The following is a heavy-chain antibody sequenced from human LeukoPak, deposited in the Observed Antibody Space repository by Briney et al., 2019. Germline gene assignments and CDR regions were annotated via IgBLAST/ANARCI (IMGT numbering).Heavy chain of an antibody. V-gene: IGHV3-23*01. Sequence: GGSLRLSCAASGFTFSSYAMSWVRQAPGKGLEWVSAISGSGGSTYYADSVKGRFTISRDNSKNTMYLQMNSLRAEDTAVYYCARDHLDFLTGYYRAGEDYWGQGTLVTVSS. CDR3: ARDHLDFLTGYYRAGEDY. CDR2: ISGSGGST. J-gene: IGHJ4*02. CDR1: GFTFSSYA. D-gene: IGHD3-9*01.